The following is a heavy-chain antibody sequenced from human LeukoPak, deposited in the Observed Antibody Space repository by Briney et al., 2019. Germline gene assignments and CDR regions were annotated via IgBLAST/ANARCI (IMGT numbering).Heavy chain of an antibody. V-gene: IGHV3-30-3*01. CDR2: ISYDGSDK. J-gene: IGHJ4*02. Sequence: GGSLRLSCAASGFTFSSYAMHWVRQAPGKGLEWVAIISYDGSDKYYADSVKGRFTISRDNSKNTLYLQMNSLRAEDTAVYYCARDVRGYSFDYWGQGTLVTVSS. CDR1: GFTFSSYA. D-gene: IGHD3-10*02. CDR3: ARDVRGYSFDY.